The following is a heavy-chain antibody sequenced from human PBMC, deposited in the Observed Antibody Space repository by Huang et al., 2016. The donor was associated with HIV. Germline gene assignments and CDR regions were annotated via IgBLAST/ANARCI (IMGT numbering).Heavy chain of an antibody. Sequence: VQLIESGGGVVQPGKSLRLSCATSGFIRSNYGMHWVLQAPGKGLKGVAVISNDGRKKNYAESVRGRLTVGRDNGNNTLFLQMRSLGVDDTAVYYCARGDYYDSSGYHPGYFDYWGQGILVTVSS. CDR1: GFIRSNYG. CDR3: ARGDYYDSSGYHPGYFDY. V-gene: IGHV3-33*04. D-gene: IGHD3-22*01. J-gene: IGHJ4*02. CDR2: ISNDGRKK.